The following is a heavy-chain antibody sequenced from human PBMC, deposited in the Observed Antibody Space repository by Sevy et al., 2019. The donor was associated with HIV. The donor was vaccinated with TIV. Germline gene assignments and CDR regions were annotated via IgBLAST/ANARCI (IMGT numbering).Heavy chain of an antibody. J-gene: IGHJ4*02. CDR2: IWYDGSNK. Sequence: GGSLRRSCAASGFTFSSYGMHWVRQAPGKGLEWVAVIWYDGSNKYYADSVKGRFTISRDNSKNTLYLQMNSLRAEDTAVYYCATNSAAGTGDIDYWGQGTLVTVSS. CDR1: GFTFSSYG. CDR3: ATNSAAGTGDIDY. V-gene: IGHV3-33*01. D-gene: IGHD6-13*01.